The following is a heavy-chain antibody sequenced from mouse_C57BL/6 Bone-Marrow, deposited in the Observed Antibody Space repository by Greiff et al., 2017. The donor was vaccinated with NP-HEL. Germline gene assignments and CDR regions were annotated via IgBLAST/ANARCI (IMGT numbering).Heavy chain of an antibody. CDR2: IDPSDSYT. J-gene: IGHJ4*01. CDR1: GYTFTSYW. Sequence: QVQLQQPGAELVKPGASVKLSCKASGYTFTSYWMQWVKQRPGQGLEWIGEIDPSDSYTNSNQKFKGKATLTVDTSSSTAYMQLSSLTSEDSAVYYCAREELSFYYAMDYWGQGTSVTVSS. D-gene: IGHD2-12*01. CDR3: AREELSFYYAMDY. V-gene: IGHV1-50*01.